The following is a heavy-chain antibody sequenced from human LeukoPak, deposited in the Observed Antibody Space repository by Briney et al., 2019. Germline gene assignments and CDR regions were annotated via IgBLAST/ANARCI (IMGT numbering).Heavy chain of an antibody. J-gene: IGHJ3*02. CDR1: GFTFSSYW. CDR3: ARDGTTTDDAFDI. Sequence: GGSLRLSCAASGFTFSSYWMSWVRQAPGKGLEWVANIKQDGSEKYYVDAVKGRFTICRDNAKNSLYLQMNSLRAEDTAVYYCARDGTTTDDAFDIWGQGTMVTVSS. CDR2: IKQDGSEK. D-gene: IGHD4-17*01. V-gene: IGHV3-7*01.